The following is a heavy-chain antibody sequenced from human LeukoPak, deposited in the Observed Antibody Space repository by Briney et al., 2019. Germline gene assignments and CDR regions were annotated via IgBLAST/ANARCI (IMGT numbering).Heavy chain of an antibody. CDR3: ARERPRGYNNYYFDY. Sequence: SETLSLTCTVSGGSIINYFWSWIRQPPGKPLEWIGYIYSSGDTNYNPSLKSRVTISVDTSKNQFSLSLTSVTAADTAVYYCARERPRGYNNYYFDYWGQGTLVTVS. V-gene: IGHV4-59*01. CDR1: GGSIINYF. CDR2: IYSSGDT. D-gene: IGHD5-24*01. J-gene: IGHJ4*02.